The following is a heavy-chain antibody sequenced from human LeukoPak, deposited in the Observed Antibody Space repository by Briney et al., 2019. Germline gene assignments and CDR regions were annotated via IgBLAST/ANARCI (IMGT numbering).Heavy chain of an antibody. V-gene: IGHV1-8*03. D-gene: IGHD6-13*01. CDR1: GYTFTSYD. J-gene: IGHJ6*04. CDR3: AREGAAAGTADV. CDR2: MNPNSGNT. Sequence: ASVKVSCKASGYTFTSYDINWVRQATGQGLEWTGWMNPNSGNTGYAQKFQGRVTITRNTSMSTAYMELSSLRSEDTAVYYCAREGAAAGTADVWGKGTTVTVSS.